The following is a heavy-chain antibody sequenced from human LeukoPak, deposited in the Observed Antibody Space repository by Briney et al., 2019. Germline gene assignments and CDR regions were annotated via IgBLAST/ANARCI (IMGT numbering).Heavy chain of an antibody. V-gene: IGHV3-23*01. CDR2: ISGSGGST. CDR1: GFTVSNNY. CDR3: AKLAGLVVVTQIDY. J-gene: IGHJ4*02. Sequence: PGGSLRLSCAASGFTVSNNYMSWVRQAPGKGLEWVSAISGSGGSTYYADSVKGRFTISRDNSKSTLYLQMNSLRAEDTAVYYCAKLAGLVVVTQIDYWGQGTLVTVSS. D-gene: IGHD2-21*02.